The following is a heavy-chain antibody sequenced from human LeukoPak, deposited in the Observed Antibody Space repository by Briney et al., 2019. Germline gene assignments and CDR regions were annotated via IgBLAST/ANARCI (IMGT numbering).Heavy chain of an antibody. V-gene: IGHV3-7*05. D-gene: IGHD6-19*01. CDR2: VNPDGSEK. CDR3: ARDQVVAGIRPPFDY. Sequence: GGSLRLSCAASGFAFSSYWMSWVRQAPGVGLECVASVNPDGSEKYYVDSVRGRFTISRDNARNSLYLQMNSLRAEDTAVYYCARDQVVAGIRPPFDYWGQGTLLTVSS. CDR1: GFAFSSYW. J-gene: IGHJ4*02.